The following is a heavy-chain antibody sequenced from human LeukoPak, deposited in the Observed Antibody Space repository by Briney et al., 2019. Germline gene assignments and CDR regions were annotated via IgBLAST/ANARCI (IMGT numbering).Heavy chain of an antibody. V-gene: IGHV4-59*01. CDR2: IYYSGST. CDR3: ARQHDYGDYYGMDV. J-gene: IGHJ6*02. D-gene: IGHD4-17*01. CDR1: GGSISGYY. Sequence: PSETLSLTCTVSGGSISGYYWSWIRQSPGKGLEWLGYIYYSGSTNYNPSLESRVTMSVDTSIKQFSLKLSSVTAADTAVYFCARQHDYGDYYGMDVWGQGTTVTVSS.